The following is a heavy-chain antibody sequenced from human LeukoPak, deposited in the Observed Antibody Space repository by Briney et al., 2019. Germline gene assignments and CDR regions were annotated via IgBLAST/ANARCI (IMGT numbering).Heavy chain of an antibody. Sequence: SETLSLTCTVPGGSISSYYWSWIRQPPGKGLEWIGYIYYSGSTNYNPSLKSRVTISVDTSKNQFSLKLSSVTAADTAVYYCARGSRGYSYTIDYWGQGTLVTVSS. CDR1: GGSISSYY. CDR3: ARGSRGYSYTIDY. CDR2: IYYSGST. J-gene: IGHJ4*02. D-gene: IGHD5-18*01. V-gene: IGHV4-59*01.